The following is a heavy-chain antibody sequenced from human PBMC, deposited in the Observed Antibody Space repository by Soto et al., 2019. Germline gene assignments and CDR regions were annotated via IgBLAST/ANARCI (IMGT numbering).Heavy chain of an antibody. D-gene: IGHD3-10*01. Sequence: QITLKESGPTLVKPTQPLTLTCTFSGFSLSTSGVGVGWIRQPPGKALEWLALIYWDDDKRYSPSLKSRLTITKDTSKNQVVLTMTNMDPVDTATYYCAHKDRSYFWVLFDPWGQGTLVTVSS. CDR1: GFSLSTSGVG. V-gene: IGHV2-5*02. CDR2: IYWDDDK. J-gene: IGHJ5*02. CDR3: AHKDRSYFWVLFDP.